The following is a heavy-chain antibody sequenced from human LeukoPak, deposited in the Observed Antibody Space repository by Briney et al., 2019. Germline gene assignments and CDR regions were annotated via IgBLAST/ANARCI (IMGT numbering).Heavy chain of an antibody. Sequence: GESLKISCAASGFTFSSYSMNWVRQAPGKGLEWVSSISSTSTYIDYADSVKGRFTISRDNAKNSLYLQMNSLRVEDTAVYYCASTTVTTGYWGQGTLVTVSS. CDR2: ISSTSTYI. CDR1: GFTFSSYS. V-gene: IGHV3-21*01. CDR3: ASTTVTTGY. D-gene: IGHD4-11*01. J-gene: IGHJ4*02.